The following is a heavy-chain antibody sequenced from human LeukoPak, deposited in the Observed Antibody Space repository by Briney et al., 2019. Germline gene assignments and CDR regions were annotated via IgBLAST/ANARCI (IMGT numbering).Heavy chain of an antibody. CDR3: ACTAYYYYYLDV. D-gene: IGHD5-18*01. CDR1: GFTFSSHA. V-gene: IGHV3-23*01. Sequence: GRSLRLSCAASGFTFSSHAKSWVRQAPGEGLEWVSAVSGSGDNTYYADSVKGRFTISRDNSKNTLYLHMSSLRAEDTAVYYCACTAYYYYYLDVWGKGTTVTVSS. CDR2: VSGSGDNT. J-gene: IGHJ6*03.